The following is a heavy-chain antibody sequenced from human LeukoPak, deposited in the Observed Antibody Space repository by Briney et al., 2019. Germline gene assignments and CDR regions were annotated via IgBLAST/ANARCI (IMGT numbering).Heavy chain of an antibody. D-gene: IGHD2-15*01. CDR3: ARDRVSGGYVTFDY. CDR2: MNPSGGST. CDR1: GYTLTNHY. J-gene: IGHJ4*02. Sequence: ASVKVSCKASGYTLTNHYIHWVRQAPGQGLEWMGIMNPSGGSTSYQQKFQGRVTMNRDTSTSTVYMELSSLRSEDTAVYYCARDRVSGGYVTFDYWGQGTLVTVSS. V-gene: IGHV1-46*01.